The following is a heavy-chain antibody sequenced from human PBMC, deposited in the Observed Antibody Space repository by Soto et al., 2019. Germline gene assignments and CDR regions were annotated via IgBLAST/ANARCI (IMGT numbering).Heavy chain of an antibody. CDR2: IYPGDSDT. Sequence: PGESLKISCKGSGYSFTCYWIGWVRQMPGKGLEWMGIIYPGDSDTRYSPSFQGQVTISADKSISTAYLQWSSLKASDTAMYYCARLPCSSTSCYPAFYYYYYGMDVWGQGTTVTVSS. D-gene: IGHD2-2*01. CDR1: GYSFTCYW. J-gene: IGHJ6*02. V-gene: IGHV5-51*01. CDR3: ARLPCSSTSCYPAFYYYYYGMDV.